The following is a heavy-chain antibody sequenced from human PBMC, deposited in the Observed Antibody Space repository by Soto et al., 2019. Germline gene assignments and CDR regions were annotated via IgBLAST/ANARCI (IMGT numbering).Heavy chain of an antibody. CDR2: TRNKANSYTT. D-gene: IGHD2-15*01. V-gene: IGHV3-72*01. CDR1: GFTFSDHY. CDR3: ARDNGVAVDATYYYYGMDV. Sequence: EVQLVESGGGLVQPGGSLRLSCAASGFTFSDHYMDWVRQAPGKGLEWVGRTRNKANSYTTEYAASVKGRFTISRDDSKNSLYLQMNSLRAEDTAVYYCARDNGVAVDATYYYYGMDVWGQGTTVTVSS. J-gene: IGHJ6*02.